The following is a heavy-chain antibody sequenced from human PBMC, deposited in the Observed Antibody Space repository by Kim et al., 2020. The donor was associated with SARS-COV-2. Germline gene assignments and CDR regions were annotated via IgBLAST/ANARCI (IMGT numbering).Heavy chain of an antibody. CDR3: GRSDYGNNQVDF. Sequence: GGSLRLSCAVSGFTFRNYYMNWLRQAPGKGLEWISYISRSSETTYYADSVRGRVTISRDNAKNSLYLQMNSLRVEDTAVYYCGRSDYGNNQVDFCGQGTL. D-gene: IGHD4-17*01. V-gene: IGHV3-48*04. J-gene: IGHJ4*02. CDR2: ISRSSETT. CDR1: GFTFRNYY.